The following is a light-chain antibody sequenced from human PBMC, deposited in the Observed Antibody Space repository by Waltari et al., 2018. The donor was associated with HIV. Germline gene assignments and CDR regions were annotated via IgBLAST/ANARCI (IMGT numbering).Light chain of an antibody. CDR3: QQTHSTPPYT. V-gene: IGKV1-39*01. CDR2: GAS. J-gene: IGKJ2*01. Sequence: DIQMTQSPSSLSASVGDRVTITCRASETIGTFLNWYQQKPGKAPKLLIYGASTLQSGVPSRFSGSASGADFTFAISSVQPEDVATYYCQQTHSTPPYTFGQGTKLEIK. CDR1: ETIGTF.